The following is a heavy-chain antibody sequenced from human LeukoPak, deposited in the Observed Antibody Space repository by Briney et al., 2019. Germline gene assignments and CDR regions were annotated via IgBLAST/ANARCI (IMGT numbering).Heavy chain of an antibody. CDR1: GFTFSGYY. CDR3: VRGSRRKGNYYYGMDV. V-gene: IGHV3-11*01. D-gene: IGHD6-13*01. J-gene: IGHJ6*02. CDR2: ISSSGSTI. Sequence: GGSLRLSCAASGFTFSGYYMSWIRQAPGKGLEWVSYISSSGSTIYYADSVKGRFTISRDNAKNSLYLQMNSLRAEDTAVYYCVRGSRRKGNYYYGMDVWGQGATVTVSS.